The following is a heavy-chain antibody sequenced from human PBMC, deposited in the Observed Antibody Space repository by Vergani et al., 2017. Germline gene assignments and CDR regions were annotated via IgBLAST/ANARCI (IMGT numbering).Heavy chain of an antibody. V-gene: IGHV3-21*01. J-gene: IGHJ6*03. CDR1: AFTFSSYS. CDR3: ARGANWNSFGSGNCMDG. Sequence: EVQLVESGGGLVKPGGSLRLSCAASAFTFSSYSMNWVRQAPGKGLEWVSSITSSGSYRCYADSVKGRFSISRDHAKNSLYLQMNSLRDEDTAVYYCARGANWNSFGSGNCMDGWGKGTTGTVS. CDR2: ITSSGSYR. D-gene: IGHD1-7*01.